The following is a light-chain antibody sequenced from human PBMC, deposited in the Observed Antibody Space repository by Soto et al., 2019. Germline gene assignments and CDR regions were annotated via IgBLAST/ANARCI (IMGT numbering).Light chain of an antibody. J-gene: IGLJ1*01. CDR2: YVD. CDR1: SRDVGAYDY. CDR3: FSFTTTSTHV. V-gene: IGLV2-14*03. Sequence: QSVLTQPASVSGSPGQSITISCTGTSRDVGAYDYVSWYLQYPDKAPQLLIYYVDHRPSGVSSRFSGSKSGNTASLTISGLQAEDEGDYFCFSFTTTSTHVFATGPQVT.